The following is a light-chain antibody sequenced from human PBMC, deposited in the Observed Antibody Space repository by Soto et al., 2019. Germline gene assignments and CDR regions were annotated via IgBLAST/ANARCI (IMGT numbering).Light chain of an antibody. J-gene: IGKJ1*01. CDR2: DAS. CDR1: PGIRNY. CDR3: MQATQFPWT. V-gene: IGKV1-33*01. Sequence: DIQMTQSPSSLSASVGDRVTITCQAGPGIRNYLSWYQQKVGEAPKLLIYDASILESGVSSRFSGSGYGTVFTLRISRVEADDVGLYYCMQATQFPWTFGQGTKVDIK.